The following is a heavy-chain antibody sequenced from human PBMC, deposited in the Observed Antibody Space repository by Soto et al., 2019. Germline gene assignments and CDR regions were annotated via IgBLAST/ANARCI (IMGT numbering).Heavy chain of an antibody. CDR2: IYHSGST. Sequence: SETLSLTCAVSGGSISSGGYSWSWTRQPPGKGLEWIGYIYHSGSTYYNPSLKSRVTISVDRSKNQFSLKLSSVTAADTAVYYCARAPDNKAYYFDYWGQGTLVTVSS. J-gene: IGHJ4*02. CDR3: ARAPDNKAYYFDY. CDR1: GGSISSGGYS. V-gene: IGHV4-30-2*01.